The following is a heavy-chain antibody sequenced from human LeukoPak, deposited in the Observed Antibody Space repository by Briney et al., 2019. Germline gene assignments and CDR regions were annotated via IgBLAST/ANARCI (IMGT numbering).Heavy chain of an antibody. V-gene: IGHV3-23*01. CDR3: EKVSGLDWSLGY. Sequence: GGSLRLSCAASGFTFSSYAMSWVRQAPGKGLEWVSAISGSGGSTYYADSVKGRFTISRDNSKNTLYLQMNSLRAEDTAVYYCEKVSGLDWSLGYWGQGTLVTVSS. J-gene: IGHJ4*02. D-gene: IGHD3-9*01. CDR1: GFTFSSYA. CDR2: ISGSGGST.